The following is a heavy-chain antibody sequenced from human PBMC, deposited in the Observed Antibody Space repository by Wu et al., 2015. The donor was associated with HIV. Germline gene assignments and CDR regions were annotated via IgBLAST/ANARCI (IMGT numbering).Heavy chain of an antibody. Sequence: QVQLVQSGAEVKKPGASVKVSCKVSGFTFTNKYMHWVRQAPGQGLEWMGVMNPSANKISYAQSFQGRVTMTSDTSTTAVYMELDSLRSEDTAVYYCATRIGGTMEAFNIWGQGTLVTGLF. CDR1: GFTFTNKY. CDR2: MNPSANKI. V-gene: IGHV1-46*01. D-gene: IGHD2/OR15-2a*01. J-gene: IGHJ3*02. CDR3: ATRIGGTMEAFNI.